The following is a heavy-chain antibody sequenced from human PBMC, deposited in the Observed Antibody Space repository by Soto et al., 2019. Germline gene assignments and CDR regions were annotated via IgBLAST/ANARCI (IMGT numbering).Heavy chain of an antibody. V-gene: IGHV4-4*02. Sequence: QVQLQESGPGLVKPSGTLSLTCTVTSGSISSNNWWSWVRQTPGKGLEWIGDIYHGGSTNYNPSLMSRVTISLDMSRSQFSLRLSSVTAADTAVYYCAVERGSIKVRGPFDIWGQGTLVTVSS. CDR2: IYHGGST. J-gene: IGHJ3*02. CDR3: AVERGSIKVRGPFDI. CDR1: SGSISSNNW. D-gene: IGHD3-10*01.